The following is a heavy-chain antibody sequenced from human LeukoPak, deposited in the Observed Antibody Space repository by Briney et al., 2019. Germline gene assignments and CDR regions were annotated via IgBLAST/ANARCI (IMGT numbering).Heavy chain of an antibody. CDR1: GFTFSSYW. Sequence: GGSLRLACAASGFTFSSYWRHWVRQAPGKGLGWVSRINSDGSSTKYADCGKGRFTISRDNAKNTLYLQMNSLRAEATAVYSCARTRDFRDGYMLGYCGQRTLVTVYS. V-gene: IGHV3-74*03. CDR2: INSDGSST. J-gene: IGHJ4*02. D-gene: IGHD5-24*01. CDR3: ARTRDFRDGYMLGY.